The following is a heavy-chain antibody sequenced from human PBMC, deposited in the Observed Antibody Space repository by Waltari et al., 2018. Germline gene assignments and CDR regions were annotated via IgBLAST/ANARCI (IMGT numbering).Heavy chain of an antibody. CDR2: IGGSGAHT. CDR3: ARGLGGNSGDY. Sequence: EVQLLESGGGLVQPGGSLRLSCAASGFTFSSYAMSWVRQAPGKGVEWVSGIGGSGAHTYYADSVKGQFTISRDNSKNTLYLQMNSLRAEDTAVYYCARGLGGNSGDYWGQGTLVTVSS. V-gene: IGHV3-23*01. CDR1: GFTFSSYA. D-gene: IGHD2-21*02. J-gene: IGHJ4*02.